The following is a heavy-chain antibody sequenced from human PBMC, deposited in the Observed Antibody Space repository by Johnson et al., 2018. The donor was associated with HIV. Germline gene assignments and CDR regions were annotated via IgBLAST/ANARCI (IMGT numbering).Heavy chain of an antibody. D-gene: IGHD6-13*01. CDR1: GFTFSTYA. Sequence: EMQLAESGGGLVQPGGSLRLSCAYSGFTFSTYAMHWVRQAPGKGLDYVSGVSSNGGKTYYANSVKGRFTISRDNSKNTLYLQMGSLRTEDMAVYHCARARYTSDWYLYDAFDLWGQGTMVTVSS. CDR3: ARARYTSDWYLYDAFDL. V-gene: IGHV3-64*01. J-gene: IGHJ3*01. CDR2: VSSNGGKT.